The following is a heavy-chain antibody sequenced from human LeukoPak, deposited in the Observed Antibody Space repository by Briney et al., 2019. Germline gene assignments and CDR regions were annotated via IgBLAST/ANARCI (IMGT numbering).Heavy chain of an antibody. CDR3: ARERGYSYGYDPYFDY. V-gene: IGHV4-59*13. J-gene: IGHJ4*02. Sequence: SETLSLTCAVYGGSFSGYYWSWPRHPPGKGRGWLGYIYYSGSTNYNPSLKSRVTISVDTSKNQFSLKLSSVTAADTAVYYCARERGYSYGYDPYFDYWGQGTLVTVSS. D-gene: IGHD5-18*01. CDR2: IYYSGST. CDR1: GGSFSGYY.